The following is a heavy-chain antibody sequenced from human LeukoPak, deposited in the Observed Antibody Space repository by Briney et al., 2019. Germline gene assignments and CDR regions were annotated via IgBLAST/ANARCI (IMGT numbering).Heavy chain of an antibody. CDR3: ARVGLPAYSNGGLEN. Sequence: GGSLRLSCTASGFSFRDFVVSWVRQAPGKGLEWVSSISSRSTYIYYADSLKGRFTISRDNAKNSLYLQMNSLRAEDTAVYFCARVGLPAYSNGGLENWGQGTLVTVSS. V-gene: IGHV3-21*01. CDR2: ISSRSTYI. J-gene: IGHJ4*02. D-gene: IGHD6-19*01. CDR1: GFSFRDFV.